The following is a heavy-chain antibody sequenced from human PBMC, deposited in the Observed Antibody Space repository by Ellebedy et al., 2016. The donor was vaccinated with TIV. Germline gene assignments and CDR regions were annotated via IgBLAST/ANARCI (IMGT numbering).Heavy chain of an antibody. CDR2: INQDGSRI. J-gene: IGHJ6*02. D-gene: IGHD3-22*01. Sequence: GGSLRLSCAASGFTFTSYWMSWVRQAPGKGLEWVANINQDGSRIYYVDSVEGRFTISRDNAKNSVYLRMNTLRVEDTAVYHCVRDGAYGDYSPGYYDMDVWGQGTTVTVSS. CDR1: GFTFTSYW. V-gene: IGHV3-7*03. CDR3: VRDGAYGDYSPGYYDMDV.